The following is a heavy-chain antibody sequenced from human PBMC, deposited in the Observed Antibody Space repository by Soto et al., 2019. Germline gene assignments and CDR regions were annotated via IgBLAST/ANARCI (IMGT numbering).Heavy chain of an antibody. CDR1: GGSISSYY. CDR2: IYTSGST. J-gene: IGHJ4*02. Sequence: QVQLQESGPGLVKPSETLSLTCTVSGGSISSYYWSWIRQPAGKGLEWIGRIYTSGSTNYNPSLTTRANMSVDTSKTQFSLHLSSVTAADPAVYYCARGGGSYELDYWGQGALVTVSS. V-gene: IGHV4-4*07. CDR3: ARGGGSYELDY. D-gene: IGHD1-26*01.